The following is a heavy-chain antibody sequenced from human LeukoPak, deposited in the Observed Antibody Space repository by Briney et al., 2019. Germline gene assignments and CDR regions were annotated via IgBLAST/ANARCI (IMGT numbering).Heavy chain of an antibody. CDR2: ISAYNGNT. D-gene: IGHD3-9*01. V-gene: IGHV1-18*04. Sequence: ASVKVSCKASGYTFTSYGISWVRQAPGQGLEWMGWISAYNGNTNYAQKLQGRVTMTTDTSTSTAYMELRSLRSDDTAVYYCARDGGVLRYFDWLLPFDYWGQGTLVTGSS. CDR1: GYTFTSYG. J-gene: IGHJ4*02. CDR3: ARDGGVLRYFDWLLPFDY.